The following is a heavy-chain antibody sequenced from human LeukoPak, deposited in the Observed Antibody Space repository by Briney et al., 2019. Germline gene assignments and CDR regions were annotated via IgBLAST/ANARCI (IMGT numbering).Heavy chain of an antibody. V-gene: IGHV3-48*03. J-gene: IGHJ1*01. CDR2: TGNSGST. D-gene: IGHD5-24*01. CDR1: GFTFSSYE. CDR3: ASLWKLPGGN. Sequence: PGGSLRLSCAAFGFTFSSYEMNWVRQAPVKGLEWVSYTGNSGSTKYADSVRGRFTISRDNTKSSVYLQMNSLRVEDTAVYYCASLWKLPGGNWSQGTLVTVSS.